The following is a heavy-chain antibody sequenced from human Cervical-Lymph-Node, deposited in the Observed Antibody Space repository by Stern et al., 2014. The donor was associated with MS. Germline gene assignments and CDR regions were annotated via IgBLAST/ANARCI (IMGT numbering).Heavy chain of an antibody. J-gene: IGHJ2*01. Sequence: QVQLQESGPGLVKPSQTLSLTCTVSGGSISGGDFYWSWIRQPAGKGLEWIGRVYDSGGTVNKPSHRSGVAMSVNPTKNQFPLRQTSVTAADTAVYYCARDRLYDTVWYQWYFDLWGRGTLVTVSS. CDR2: VYDSGGT. V-gene: IGHV4-61*02. D-gene: IGHD3-16*01. CDR1: GGSISGGDFY. CDR3: ARDRLYDTVWYQWYFDL.